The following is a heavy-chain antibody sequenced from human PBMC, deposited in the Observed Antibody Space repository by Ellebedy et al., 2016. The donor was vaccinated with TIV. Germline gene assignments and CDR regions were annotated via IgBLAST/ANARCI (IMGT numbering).Heavy chain of an antibody. D-gene: IGHD6-19*01. V-gene: IGHV3-30*14. CDR3: ARDPYSSGWYNWFDL. CDR2: ISYDGNSK. J-gene: IGHJ5*02. CDR1: GFTFSSYA. Sequence: GESLKISCAASGFTFSSYAMHWVRQAPGKGLEWVTMISYDGNSKYYADSVKGRFTITRDNSKNTVYVQMNSLTAEDTAVYYCARDPYSSGWYNWFDLWGQGTLLTVSS.